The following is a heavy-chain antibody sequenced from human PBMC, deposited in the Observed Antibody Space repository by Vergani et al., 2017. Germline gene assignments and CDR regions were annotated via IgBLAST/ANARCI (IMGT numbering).Heavy chain of an antibody. Sequence: QVRLQESGPGLVKPSETLSLTCSVSGGSMSGYYWSWIRKPPGKELEWIGYMYHSGSTHYNPALKTRVTISGDTSKNQFSLTLNSVTAADTSVYYCGRVADFYGLGSRLLDLWGQGILVTVSS. CDR1: GGSMSGYY. J-gene: IGHJ5*02. D-gene: IGHD3-10*01. CDR3: GRVADFYGLGSRLLDL. CDR2: MYHSGST. V-gene: IGHV4-59*01.